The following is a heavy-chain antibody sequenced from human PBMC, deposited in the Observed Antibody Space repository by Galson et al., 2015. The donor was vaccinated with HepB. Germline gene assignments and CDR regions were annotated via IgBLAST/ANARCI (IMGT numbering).Heavy chain of an antibody. CDR1: GFTFDDYG. D-gene: IGHD3-22*01. Sequence: SLRLSCAASGFTFDDYGMSWVRQAPGKGLEWVSGINWNGGSTGYADSVKGRFTISRDNAKNSLYLQMNSLRAEDTALYYCAANYDSLPFDYWGQGTLVTVSS. J-gene: IGHJ4*02. V-gene: IGHV3-20*04. CDR2: INWNGGST. CDR3: AANYDSLPFDY.